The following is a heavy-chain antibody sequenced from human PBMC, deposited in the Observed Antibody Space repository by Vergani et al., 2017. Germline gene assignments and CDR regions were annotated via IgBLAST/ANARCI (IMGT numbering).Heavy chain of an antibody. CDR2: IYYSGST. Sequence: QVQLQESGPGLVKPSQTLSLTCTVSGGSISSGGYYWSWIRQHPGKGLEWIGYIYYSGSTYYNPSLKSRVTISVDTSKNQFSLKLSSVTAAATAVYYCARGILGVTDYYFDYWGQGTLVTVSS. D-gene: IGHD2-21*02. J-gene: IGHJ4*02. CDR1: GGSISSGGYY. V-gene: IGHV4-31*03. CDR3: ARGILGVTDYYFDY.